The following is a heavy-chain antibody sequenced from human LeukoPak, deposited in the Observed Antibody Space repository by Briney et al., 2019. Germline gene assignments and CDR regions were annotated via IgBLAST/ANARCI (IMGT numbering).Heavy chain of an antibody. D-gene: IGHD3-16*01. CDR3: ARDEGDYFFDY. CDR2: IYHTGST. Sequence: SETLSLTCAVYGGSFSGYYWSWIRQPPGKGLEWIGSIYHTGSTYYNPSLKSRVTISVDTSKNHFSLKLSSVTAAATAVYYCARDEGDYFFDYWGQGTLVTVSS. V-gene: IGHV4-34*01. CDR1: GGSFSGYY. J-gene: IGHJ4*02.